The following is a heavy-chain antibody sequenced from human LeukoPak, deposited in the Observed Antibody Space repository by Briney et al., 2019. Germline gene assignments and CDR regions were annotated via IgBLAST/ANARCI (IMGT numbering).Heavy chain of an antibody. CDR1: GDSFSSGSYY. V-gene: IGHV4-31*03. CDR3: ARGQAALAGTLDY. D-gene: IGHD1/OR15-1a*01. J-gene: IGHJ4*02. CDR2: IYHRGST. Sequence: SETLSLTCTFSGDSFSSGSYYWSWLRQHPGKGLEWIGNIYHRGSTSYNPSLKSRLTISLDKSKIQFSLKVSSVTAADTAMYYCARGQAALAGTLDYWGQGTLVTVSS.